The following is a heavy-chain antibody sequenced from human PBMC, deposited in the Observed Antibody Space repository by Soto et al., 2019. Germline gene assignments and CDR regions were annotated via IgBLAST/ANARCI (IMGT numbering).Heavy chain of an antibody. J-gene: IGHJ4*02. Sequence: QVQLVESGGSVVQPVRSLRLSCAASGFTFSSYGMHWVRQAPGKGLEWVTGILYDGSDKYYADSVKGRFTISRENSKNTLYLQMNSLRTEDSAVYYCAKAGGGFGDFVHHWGQGTPVTVSS. CDR3: AKAGGGFGDFVHH. V-gene: IGHV3-30*18. CDR1: GFTFSSYG. CDR2: ILYDGSDK. D-gene: IGHD3-10*01.